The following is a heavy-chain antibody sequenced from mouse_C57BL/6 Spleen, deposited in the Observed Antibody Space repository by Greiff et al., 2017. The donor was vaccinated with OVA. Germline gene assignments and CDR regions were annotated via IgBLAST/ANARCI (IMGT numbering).Heavy chain of an antibody. CDR1: GYTFTDYN. CDR3: ARKGGYDAWFAY. D-gene: IGHD2-2*01. Sequence: EVHLVESGPELVKPGASVKIPCKASGYTFTDYNMDWVKQSHGKSLEWIGDINPNNGGTIYNQKFKGKATLTVDKSSSTAYMELRSLTSEDTAVYYCARKGGYDAWFAYWGQGTLVTVSA. CDR2: INPNNGGT. V-gene: IGHV1-18*01. J-gene: IGHJ3*01.